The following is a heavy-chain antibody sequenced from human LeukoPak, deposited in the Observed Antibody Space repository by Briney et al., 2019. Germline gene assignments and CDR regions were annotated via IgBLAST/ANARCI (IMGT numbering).Heavy chain of an antibody. Sequence: PSQTLSLTCTVSGGSISSGGYYWSWIRQLPGKGLEWIGEINHSGSTNYNPSLKSRVTISVDTSKNQFSLKLSSVTAADTAVYYCASHPLNYRSGPYYYYYGMDVWGQGTTVTVSS. CDR2: INHSGST. CDR1: GGSISSGGYY. CDR3: ASHPLNYRSGPYYYYYGMDV. J-gene: IGHJ6*02. D-gene: IGHD5-24*01. V-gene: IGHV4-30-2*01.